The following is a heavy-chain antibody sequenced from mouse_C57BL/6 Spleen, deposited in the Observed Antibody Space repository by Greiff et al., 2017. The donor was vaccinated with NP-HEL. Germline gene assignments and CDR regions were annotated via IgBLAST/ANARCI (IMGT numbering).Heavy chain of an antibody. CDR3: AREDYVGSSYSYWYFDV. CDR1: GYAFSSSW. CDR2: IYPGDGDT. Sequence: VQLQQSGPELVKPGASVKISCKASGYAFSSSWMNWVKQRPGKGLEWIGRIYPGDGDTNYNGKFKGKATLTADKSSSTAYMQLSSLTSEDSAVYFCAREDYVGSSYSYWYFDVWGTGTTVTVSS. D-gene: IGHD1-1*01. V-gene: IGHV1-82*01. J-gene: IGHJ1*03.